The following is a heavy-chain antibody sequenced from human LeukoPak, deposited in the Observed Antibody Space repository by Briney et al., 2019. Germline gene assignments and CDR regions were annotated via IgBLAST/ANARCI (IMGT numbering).Heavy chain of an antibody. CDR3: ARDPRYGSGSYPSYYYYGMDV. D-gene: IGHD3-10*01. CDR2: IVPIFGTA. J-gene: IGHJ6*02. V-gene: IGHV1-69*13. CDR1: GGTFSSYA. Sequence: SVKVSCKASGGTFSSYAISWVRQAPGQGLEWMGGIVPIFGTANYAQKFQGRVTITADESTSTAYMELSSLRSEDTAVYYCARDPRYGSGSYPSYYYYGMDVWGQGTTVTVSS.